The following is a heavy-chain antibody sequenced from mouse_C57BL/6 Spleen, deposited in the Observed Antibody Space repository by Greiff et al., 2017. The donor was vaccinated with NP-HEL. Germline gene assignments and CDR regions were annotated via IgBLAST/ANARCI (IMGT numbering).Heavy chain of an antibody. CDR2: IDPENGDT. CDR1: GFNIKDDY. V-gene: IGHV14-4*01. Sequence: EVQVVESGAELVRPGASVKLSCTASGFNIKDDYMHWVKQRPEQGLEWIGWIDPENGDTEYASKFQGKATITADTSSNTAYLQLSSLTSEDTAVYYCTTSAITTVGYWGQGTTLTVSS. CDR3: TTSAITTVGY. J-gene: IGHJ2*01. D-gene: IGHD1-1*01.